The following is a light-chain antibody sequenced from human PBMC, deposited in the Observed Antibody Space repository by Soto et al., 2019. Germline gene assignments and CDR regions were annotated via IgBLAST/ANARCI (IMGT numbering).Light chain of an antibody. Sequence: DIQMTQSPSTLSASVGDRVTITCRASQRMSNWLAWYQQKPGKAPKLLIYKASSLQSGVPSRFSGSGSGTEFTLTISSLQPDDFATYYCQQYNSYSRTFGQGTKVDIK. CDR1: QRMSNW. J-gene: IGKJ1*01. V-gene: IGKV1-5*03. CDR3: QQYNSYSRT. CDR2: KAS.